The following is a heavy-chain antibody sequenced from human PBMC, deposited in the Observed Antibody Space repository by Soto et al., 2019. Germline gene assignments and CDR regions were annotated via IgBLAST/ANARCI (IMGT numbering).Heavy chain of an antibody. CDR1: GDSISSGGHS. D-gene: IGHD3-22*01. CDR2: IYNGGTT. V-gene: IGHV4-30-2*01. CDR3: ARTRTGYYYADY. J-gene: IGHJ4*02. Sequence: SETLSLTCAVSGDSISSGGHSWSWIRQPPGKALEWIGYIYNGGTTLYNASLKSRVTIPVDTSKNQFSLRLTSVTAADTAVYYCARTRTGYYYADYWGQGAPVTVSS.